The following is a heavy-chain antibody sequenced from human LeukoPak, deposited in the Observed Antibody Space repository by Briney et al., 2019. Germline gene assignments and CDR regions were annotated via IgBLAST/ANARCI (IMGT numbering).Heavy chain of an antibody. D-gene: IGHD2-2*01. Sequence: ASVKVSCKASGGTFSSYAISWVRQAPGQGLEWMGRIIPIFGTANYAQKFQGRVTITADESTSTAYMELSSLRSEDTAVYYCARGGDCSSTSCGYYYYGMDVWGQGTTVTVSS. V-gene: IGHV1-69*13. CDR2: IIPIFGTA. CDR1: GGTFSSYA. J-gene: IGHJ6*02. CDR3: ARGGDCSSTSCGYYYYGMDV.